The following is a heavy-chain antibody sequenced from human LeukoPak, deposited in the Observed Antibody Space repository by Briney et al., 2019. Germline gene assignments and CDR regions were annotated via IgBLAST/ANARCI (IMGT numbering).Heavy chain of an antibody. D-gene: IGHD6-13*01. CDR3: ARDGSSSWPYYFDY. V-gene: IGHV1-18*01. Sequence: ASVKVSCKASGYTFTSYGISSVRQAPGQGLEWMGWISAYNGNTNYAQKLQGRVTMTTDTSTSTAYMELRSLRSDDTAVYYCARDGSSSWPYYFDYWGQGTLVTVSS. J-gene: IGHJ4*02. CDR1: GYTFTSYG. CDR2: ISAYNGNT.